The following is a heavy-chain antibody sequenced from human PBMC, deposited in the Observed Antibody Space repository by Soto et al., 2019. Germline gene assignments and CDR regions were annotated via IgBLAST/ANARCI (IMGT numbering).Heavy chain of an antibody. CDR2: IYPGDSDT. J-gene: IGHJ6*02. D-gene: IGHD6-13*01. V-gene: IGHV5-51*01. Sequence: PGESLKISCKDSGYSFTSYWIGWVRQMPGKGLEWMGIIYPGDSDTRYSPSFQGQVTISADKSISTAYLQWSSLKASDTAIYYCARTAAAGKYYYGVDVWGQGTTVTVSS. CDR1: GYSFTSYW. CDR3: ARTAAAGKYYYGVDV.